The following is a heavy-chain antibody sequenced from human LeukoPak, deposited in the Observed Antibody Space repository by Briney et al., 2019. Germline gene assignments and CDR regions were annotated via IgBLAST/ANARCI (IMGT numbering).Heavy chain of an antibody. CDR2: IYTTGTA. CDR3: AKVRLPAARGGPIDY. D-gene: IGHD2-2*01. V-gene: IGHV4-4*07. Sequence: SETLSLTCTVSGDFISGSYWSWIRQPAGKRLEWIGRIYTTGTANYNPSLTSRVTMSVDKSKKQLSLKLNSVTAADTAVYYCAKVRLPAARGGPIDYWGQGTLVTVSS. CDR1: GDFISGSY. J-gene: IGHJ4*02.